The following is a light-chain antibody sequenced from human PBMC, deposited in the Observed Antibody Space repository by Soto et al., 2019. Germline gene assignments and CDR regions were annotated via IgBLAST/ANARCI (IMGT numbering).Light chain of an antibody. CDR3: CSYALSSSDV. V-gene: IGLV2-23*01. CDR1: SGDVGSYSH. CDR2: EGS. Sequence: QSVLTQPASVSGSPGQSITIACTGTSGDVGSYSHVSWYQQHPGKAPRLIIYEGSKRPSGVSHRFSASRSDKTASLTISGLQAEDEAAYYCCSYALSSSDVFGTGTKLTVL. J-gene: IGLJ1*01.